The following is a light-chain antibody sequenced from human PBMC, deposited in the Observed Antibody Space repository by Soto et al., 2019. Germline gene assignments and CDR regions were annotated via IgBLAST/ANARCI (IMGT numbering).Light chain of an antibody. CDR1: SSNIGAGYD. Sequence: QSVLTQPPSVSGAPGQRATISCTGSSSNIGAGYDVHWYQQLPGTAPKLLIYGNSNRPSGVPDRFSGSKSGTSASLAITGLQAEDEADYYCQPYDSSLSGSFFGTGTKLTVL. CDR3: QPYDSSLSGSF. J-gene: IGLJ1*01. CDR2: GNS. V-gene: IGLV1-40*01.